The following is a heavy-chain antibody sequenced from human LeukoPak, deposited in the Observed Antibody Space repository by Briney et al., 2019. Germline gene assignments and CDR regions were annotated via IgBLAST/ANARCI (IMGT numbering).Heavy chain of an antibody. J-gene: IGHJ4*02. CDR2: IYSGGST. D-gene: IGHD6-19*01. CDR3: ARDRNFGYSSGWSRLDY. Sequence: GGSLRLSCAASGFTVSSNYMSWVRQAPGKGLEWVSVIYSGGSTYYADSVKGRFTISRDNSKNTLYLQMNSLRAEDTAVYYSARDRNFGYSSGWSRLDYWGQGTLVTVSS. CDR1: GFTVSSNY. V-gene: IGHV3-66*01.